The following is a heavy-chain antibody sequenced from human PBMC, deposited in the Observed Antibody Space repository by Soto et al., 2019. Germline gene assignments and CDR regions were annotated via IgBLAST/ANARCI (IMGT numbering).Heavy chain of an antibody. J-gene: IGHJ6*02. V-gene: IGHV3-23*01. CDR2: ISGSGGST. Sequence: GVLRLSCAASGFTFSSYAMSWVRQAPGKGLEWVSAISGSGGSTYYADSVKGRFTISRDNSKNTLYLQMNSLRAEDTAVYYCAKAQTGYCSSTSCYLYYYYYGMDVWGQGTRVTVS. CDR1: GFTFSSYA. CDR3: AKAQTGYCSSTSCYLYYYYYGMDV. D-gene: IGHD2-2*01.